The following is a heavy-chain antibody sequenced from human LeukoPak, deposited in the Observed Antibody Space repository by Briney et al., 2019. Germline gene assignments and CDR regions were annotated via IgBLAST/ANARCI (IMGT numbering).Heavy chain of an antibody. V-gene: IGHV3-48*03. CDR1: GFTFSSYE. CDR3: AKIPLDYDYVWGSSC. CDR2: ISSSGSTI. Sequence: GGSLRLSCAASGFTFSSYEMNWVRQAPGKGLEWVSYISSSGSTIYYADSVKGRLTISRDNAKNSLYLQMNSLRAEDTAVYYCAKIPLDYDYVWGSSCWGQGTLVTVSS. D-gene: IGHD3-16*01. J-gene: IGHJ4*02.